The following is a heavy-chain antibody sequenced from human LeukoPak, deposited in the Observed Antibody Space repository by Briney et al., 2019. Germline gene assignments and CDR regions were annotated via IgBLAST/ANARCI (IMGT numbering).Heavy chain of an antibody. Sequence: PGGSLRLSFEASGSTFSSYWMAWVRQAPGKGLVWVSRINSDGSSTTYADSVKGRFTISWDNAKNTLYLQMNSLRAEDTAVYYCVRESALAPVLGTRYSYYGMDVWGQGTTVTVSS. CDR2: INSDGSST. J-gene: IGHJ6*02. CDR1: GSTFSSYW. V-gene: IGHV3-74*01. CDR3: VRESALAPVLGTRYSYYGMDV. D-gene: IGHD4-23*01.